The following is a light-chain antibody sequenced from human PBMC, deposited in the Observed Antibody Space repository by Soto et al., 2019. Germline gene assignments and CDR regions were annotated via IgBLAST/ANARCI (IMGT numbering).Light chain of an antibody. Sequence: PITQSPSSLSASVGDRVTITCRASQSIDRYLNWYQQKPGKAPKLLIYGASSLQGGVPSRFSGSGSGTDFSLTISSLQPEDFAIYYCQQSYSSPPAFGQGTRLEI. CDR2: GAS. CDR3: QQSYSSPPA. CDR1: QSIDRY. V-gene: IGKV1-39*01. J-gene: IGKJ5*01.